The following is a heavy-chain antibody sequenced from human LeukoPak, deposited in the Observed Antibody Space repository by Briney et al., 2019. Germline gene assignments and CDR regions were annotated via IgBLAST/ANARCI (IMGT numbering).Heavy chain of an antibody. Sequence: PSETLSLTCAVYGGSFSGYYWSWIRQPPGKGLEWIGEINHSGSTNYNPSLKSRVTISVDTSKNQFSLKLSSVTAADTAVYYCARGGVRRVISYWGQGTLVTVSS. CDR2: INHSGST. CDR1: GGSFSGYY. D-gene: IGHD3-10*01. CDR3: ARGGVRRVISY. J-gene: IGHJ4*02. V-gene: IGHV4-34*01.